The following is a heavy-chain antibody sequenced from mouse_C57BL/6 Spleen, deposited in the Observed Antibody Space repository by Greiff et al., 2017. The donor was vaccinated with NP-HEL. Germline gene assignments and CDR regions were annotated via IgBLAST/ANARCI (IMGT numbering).Heavy chain of an antibody. J-gene: IGHJ1*03. CDR1: GFNIKDYY. V-gene: IGHV14-1*01. CDR2: IDPEDGDT. CDR3: APLYGSSYVDV. D-gene: IGHD1-1*01. Sequence: VQLKQSGAELVRPGASVKLSCTASGFNIKDYYMHWVKQRPEQGLEWIGRIDPEDGDTEYAPKFQGKATMTADTSSNTAYLQLSSLTSEDTAVYYCAPLYGSSYVDVWGTGTTVTVSS.